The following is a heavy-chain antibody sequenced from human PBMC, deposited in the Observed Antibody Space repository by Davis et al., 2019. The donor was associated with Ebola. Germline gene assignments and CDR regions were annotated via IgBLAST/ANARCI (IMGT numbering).Heavy chain of an antibody. CDR3: ARVLYYYDTSGFDY. CDR2: IKQDGSEK. D-gene: IGHD3-22*01. Sequence: GESLKISCAASGFTFSSYWMSWVRQAPGKGLEWVANIKQDGSEKYYVDSVKGRFTISRDNAKNSLYPQMNSLRAEDTAVYYCARVLYYYDTSGFDYWGQGTLVTVSS. V-gene: IGHV3-7*03. J-gene: IGHJ4*02. CDR1: GFTFSSYW.